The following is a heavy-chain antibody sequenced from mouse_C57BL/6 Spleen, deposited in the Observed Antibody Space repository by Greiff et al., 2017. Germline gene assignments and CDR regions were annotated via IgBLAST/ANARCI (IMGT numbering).Heavy chain of an antibody. Sequence: VQLQQSGAELVRPGASVTLSCKASGYTFTDYEMHWVKQTPVHGLEWIGAIDPETGGTAYNQKFKGKAILTADKSSSTAYMELRSLTSEDSAVYYCTRIITTVVFDYWGQGTTLTVSS. CDR2: IDPETGGT. V-gene: IGHV1-15*01. D-gene: IGHD1-1*01. CDR3: TRIITTVVFDY. J-gene: IGHJ2*01. CDR1: GYTFTDYE.